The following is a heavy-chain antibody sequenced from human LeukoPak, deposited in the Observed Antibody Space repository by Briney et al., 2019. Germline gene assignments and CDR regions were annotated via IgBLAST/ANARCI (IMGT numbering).Heavy chain of an antibody. Sequence: GGSLRLSCAASGFTFSNYAMSWVRQAPGKGLEWVSAIEVGGRRTYHADSVKGRFTISRDNSKNTVYLQMNSLRAEDTAVYYCVKARMPHCGTDCLESWGQGTLVTVSS. CDR2: IEVGGRRT. CDR3: VKARMPHCGTDCLES. V-gene: IGHV3-23*01. D-gene: IGHD2-21*02. CDR1: GFTFSNYA. J-gene: IGHJ4*02.